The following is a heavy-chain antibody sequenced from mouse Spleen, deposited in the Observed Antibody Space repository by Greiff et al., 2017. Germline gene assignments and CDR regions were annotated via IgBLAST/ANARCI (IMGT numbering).Heavy chain of an antibody. D-gene: IGHD1-1*01. CDR1: GYTFTSYW. V-gene: IGHV1-53*01. CDR3: ARRFYYYPYWYFDV. J-gene: IGHJ1*01. CDR2: INPSNGGT. Sequence: QVQLQQSGTELVKPGASVKLSCKASGYTFTSYWMHWAKQRPGQGLEWIGNINPSNGGTNYNEKFKSKATLTVDKSSSTAYMQLSSLTSEDSAVYYCARRFYYYPYWYFDVWGAGTTVTVSS.